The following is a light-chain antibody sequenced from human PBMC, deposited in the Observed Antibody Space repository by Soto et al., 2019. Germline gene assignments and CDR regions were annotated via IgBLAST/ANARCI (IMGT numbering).Light chain of an antibody. CDR2: GAS. J-gene: IGKJ2*01. CDR1: QSISSW. V-gene: IGKV1-5*03. Sequence: DIQMTQSPSTLSASVGDRVTITCRASQSISSWLAWYQQKPGTAPKLLIYGASTLESGVPSRFSGIRSGNEFTLNVRSLQPDDFATYYCQQYNDSFRYTFGQGTNVDIK. CDR3: QQYNDSFRYT.